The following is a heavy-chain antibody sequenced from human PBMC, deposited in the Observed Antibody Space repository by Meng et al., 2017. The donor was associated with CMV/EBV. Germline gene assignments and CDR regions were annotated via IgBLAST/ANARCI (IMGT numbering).Heavy chain of an antibody. D-gene: IGHD2-21*01. CDR2: IYTSGST. V-gene: IGHV4-4*07. J-gene: IGHJ4*02. Sequence: QVQLRESGPRLWNPAAHLSLTCSVPGVSISSYYWSWIRQPAGKGLECIGRIYTSGSTNYTPSLKSRVTMSVDTSKNQFSLKLSSVTAADTAVYYCARGSYYRYVIDYWGQGTLVTVSS. CDR3: ARGSYYRYVIDY. CDR1: GVSISSYY.